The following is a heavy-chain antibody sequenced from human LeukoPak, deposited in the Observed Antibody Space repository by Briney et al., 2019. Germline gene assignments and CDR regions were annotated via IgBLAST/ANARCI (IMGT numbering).Heavy chain of an antibody. V-gene: IGHV1-3*01. Sequence: KFQGRVTITRDTSASTAYMELSSLRSEDTAVYYCARFPDSGYYGMDVWGQGTTVTVSS. D-gene: IGHD2-15*01. CDR3: ARFPDSGYYGMDV. J-gene: IGHJ6*02.